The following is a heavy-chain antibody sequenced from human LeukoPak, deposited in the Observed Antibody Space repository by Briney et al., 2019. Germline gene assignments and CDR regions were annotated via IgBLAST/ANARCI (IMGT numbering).Heavy chain of an antibody. Sequence: QPGRSLRLSCAASGFTFSSYGMHWVRQAPGKGLEWVAVISYDGSNKYYADSVKGRFTISSDNSKNTLYLQMNSLRAEDTAVYYCAKSMEYYYDSSAWDAFDIWGQGTMVTVSS. CDR3: AKSMEYYYDSSAWDAFDI. J-gene: IGHJ3*02. D-gene: IGHD3-22*01. CDR1: GFTFSSYG. V-gene: IGHV3-30*18. CDR2: ISYDGSNK.